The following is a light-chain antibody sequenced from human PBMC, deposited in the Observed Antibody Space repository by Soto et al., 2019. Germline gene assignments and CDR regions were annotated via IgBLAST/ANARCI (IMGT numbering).Light chain of an antibody. Sequence: EIGLTQSPGTLSLSPGERATLSCRASQSVSSSYLAWYQQNPGQAPRLLIYGASSRATCIPDRFTGSGSGTDFPLTISRLEPEDFAVYYCQQYGSSPPYTFGQGTKLEIK. CDR1: QSVSSSY. V-gene: IGKV3-20*01. CDR2: GAS. J-gene: IGKJ2*01. CDR3: QQYGSSPPYT.